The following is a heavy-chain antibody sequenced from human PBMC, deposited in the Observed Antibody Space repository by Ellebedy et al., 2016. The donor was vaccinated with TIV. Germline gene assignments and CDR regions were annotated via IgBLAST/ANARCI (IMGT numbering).Heavy chain of an antibody. CDR1: GYTLTELS. J-gene: IGHJ4*02. V-gene: IGHV1-24*01. CDR2: FDPEDGET. D-gene: IGHD6-19*01. Sequence: AASVKVSCKVSGYTLTELSMHWVRQAPGKGLEWMGGFDPEDGETIYAQKFQGRVTMTEDTSTDTAYMELSSLRSEETAVYYCASSIAVAGSFDYWGQGTLVTVSS. CDR3: ASSIAVAGSFDY.